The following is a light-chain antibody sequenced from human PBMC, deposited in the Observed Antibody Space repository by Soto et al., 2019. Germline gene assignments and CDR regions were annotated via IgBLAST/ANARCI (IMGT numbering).Light chain of an antibody. Sequence: DIQMTQSPSSLSAYVGDSVTITFRASQTINTYLNWFQQTPGKPPKLLIYAASNLQSGVPSRFSGGGSGTDFTLTITRLQPEDLATYYCQQTYSTPHTFGQGTQLEI. CDR3: QQTYSTPHT. J-gene: IGKJ2*01. CDR2: AAS. V-gene: IGKV1-39*01. CDR1: QTINTY.